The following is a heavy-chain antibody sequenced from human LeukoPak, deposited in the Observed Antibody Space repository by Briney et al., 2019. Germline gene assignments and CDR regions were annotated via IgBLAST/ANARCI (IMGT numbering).Heavy chain of an antibody. CDR3: VRANYDILTGYYTPLDY. D-gene: IGHD3-9*01. V-gene: IGHV3-52*01. Sequence: GGSLRLSCAASRFTFSSCWMHWVCQAPEKGLEWVADIKCDGSEKYYVDSVKGRLTISRDNAKNSLYLQVNSLRAEDMTVYYWVRANYDILTGYYTPLDYWGQGTLVTVSS. J-gene: IGHJ4*02. CDR1: RFTFSSCW. CDR2: IKCDGSEK.